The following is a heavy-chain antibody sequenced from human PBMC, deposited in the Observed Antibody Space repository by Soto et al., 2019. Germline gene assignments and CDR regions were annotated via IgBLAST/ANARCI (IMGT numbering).Heavy chain of an antibody. J-gene: IGHJ6*02. CDR3: ARGGVAGTHYYYYYYGMDV. CDR2: IIPIFGTA. Sequence: ASVKVSCKASGGTFSSYAISWVRQAPGQGLEWMGGIIPIFGTANYAQKFQGRVTITADESTSTAYMELSSLRSEDTAVYYCARGGVAGTHYYYYYYGMDVWGQGTTVTVSS. V-gene: IGHV1-69*13. CDR1: GGTFSSYA. D-gene: IGHD6-19*01.